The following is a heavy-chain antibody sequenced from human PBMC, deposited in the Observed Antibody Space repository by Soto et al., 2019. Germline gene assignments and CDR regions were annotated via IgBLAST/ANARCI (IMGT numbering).Heavy chain of an antibody. CDR1: GFTFSDHY. CDR3: ARRITGTPPADGGS. V-gene: IGHV3-72*01. Sequence: EVQLVESGGDLVQPGGSLRLSCAVSGFTFSDHYMDWVRQAPGKGLEWVGRIRNIANSYTTDYAASVKGRFTISRDDSKNSLYLQINSLKTEDTAMYYCARRITGTPPADGGSWSQGTLVTVSS. D-gene: IGHD1-7*01. CDR2: IRNIANSYTT. J-gene: IGHJ5*02.